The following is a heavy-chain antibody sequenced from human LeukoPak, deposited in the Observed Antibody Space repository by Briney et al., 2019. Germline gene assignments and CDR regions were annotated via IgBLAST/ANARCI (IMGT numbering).Heavy chain of an antibody. D-gene: IGHD2-8*01. Sequence: GWSLRLSCEVSGFIFRSYWISWVRQAPGKGLEWVANINQDGSEKYYVDSVRGRFTISRDNAKNSLYLQMNSLRAEDTAVYFCARVPMDGVAYWGQGTLVSVSS. CDR1: GFIFRSYW. J-gene: IGHJ4*02. CDR3: ARVPMDGVAY. V-gene: IGHV3-7*03. CDR2: INQDGSEK.